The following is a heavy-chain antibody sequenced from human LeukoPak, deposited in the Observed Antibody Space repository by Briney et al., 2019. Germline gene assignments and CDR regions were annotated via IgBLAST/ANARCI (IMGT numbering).Heavy chain of an antibody. D-gene: IGHD3-10*01. Sequence: ASVKVSCKASGYTFTSYMYWVRQAPVQGLEWMGITNPSSGSTNYAQKFQGRVTVTRDTSTSTVYMELSSLRSEDTAVYYCARGPRITMVRGGQWYYYMDVWGKGTTVTISS. J-gene: IGHJ6*03. CDR2: TNPSSGST. CDR3: ARGPRITMVRGGQWYYYMDV. V-gene: IGHV1-46*01. CDR1: GYTFTSY.